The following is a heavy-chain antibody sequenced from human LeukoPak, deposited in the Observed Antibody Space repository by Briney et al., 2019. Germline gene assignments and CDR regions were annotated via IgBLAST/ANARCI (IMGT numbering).Heavy chain of an antibody. V-gene: IGHV4-61*02. J-gene: IGHJ6*03. D-gene: IGHD3-16*01. CDR3: AREWGDYYYYYMDV. Sequence: PSETLSLTCTVSGGSISTGSYYWSWIRQPAGKGLEWIGRIYTSGSTNYNPSLKSRVTISVDTSKNQFSLKLSSVTAADTAVYYCAREWGDYYYYYMDVWGKGTTVTVSS. CDR2: IYTSGST. CDR1: GGSISTGSYY.